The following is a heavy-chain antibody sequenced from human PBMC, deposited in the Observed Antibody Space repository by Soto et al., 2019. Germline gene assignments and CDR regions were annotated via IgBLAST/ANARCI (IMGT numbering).Heavy chain of an antibody. Sequence: EVQLLESGGDLVQPGESLRVSCAASGFTLGNYAMSWVRQAPGKGLEWVSSISGSGGSTYYADSVKGRFTIAGDNSKSTLSLQMNSLRVDDTALYYCARAPASSLTASRPFDYWGQGTLVTVSS. V-gene: IGHV3-23*01. CDR3: ARAPASSLTASRPFDY. D-gene: IGHD5-18*01. CDR2: ISGSGGST. J-gene: IGHJ4*02. CDR1: GFTLGNYA.